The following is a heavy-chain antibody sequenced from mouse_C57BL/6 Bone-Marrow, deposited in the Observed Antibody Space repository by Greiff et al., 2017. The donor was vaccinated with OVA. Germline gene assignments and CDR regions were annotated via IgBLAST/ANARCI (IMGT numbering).Heavy chain of an antibody. D-gene: IGHD3-3*01. Sequence: QVQLKESGPELVKPGASVKISCKASGYAFSSSWMNWVKQRPGKGLEWIGRIYPGDGDTNYNGKFKGKATLTADKSSSTAYMQLSSLTSEDSAVYFCARYASGTGWYFDVWGTGTTVTVSS. CDR2: IYPGDGDT. CDR3: ARYASGTGWYFDV. CDR1: GYAFSSSW. V-gene: IGHV1-82*01. J-gene: IGHJ1*03.